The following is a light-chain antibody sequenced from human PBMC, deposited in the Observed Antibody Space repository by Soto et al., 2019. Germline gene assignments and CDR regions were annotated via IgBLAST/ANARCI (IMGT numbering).Light chain of an antibody. CDR2: GAS. CDR1: QSVSSSY. J-gene: IGKJ1*01. Sequence: EIVLTQSPGTLSLSPGERATLSCRASQSVSSSYLAWYQQTPGQAPRLLIYGASSRATGIPDRFSGSGSGTDFTLTISRLEPEDFEVYYCQQYRTFGQGTKVEIK. V-gene: IGKV3-20*01. CDR3: QQYRT.